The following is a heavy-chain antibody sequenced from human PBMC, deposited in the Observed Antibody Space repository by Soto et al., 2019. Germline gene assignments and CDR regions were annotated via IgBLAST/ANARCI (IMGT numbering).Heavy chain of an antibody. CDR2: ISAYNGNT. V-gene: IGHV1-18*01. J-gene: IGHJ5*02. CDR3: ARDTGHWFDP. Sequence: ASVKVSCTAFGYAFTSYGSSWVRQAPGQGLEWMGWISAYNGNTNYAQKLQGRVTMTTDTSTSTAYMELRSLRSDDTAVYYCARDTGHWFDPWGQGTLVTLL. CDR1: GYAFTSYG.